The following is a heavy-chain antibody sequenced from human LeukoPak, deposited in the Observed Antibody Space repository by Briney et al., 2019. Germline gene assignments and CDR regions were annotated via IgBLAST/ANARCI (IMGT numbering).Heavy chain of an antibody. J-gene: IGHJ5*02. CDR2: ISGSGGST. V-gene: IGHV3-23*01. CDR1: GFTFNIYA. Sequence: QPGGSLRLSCAASGFTFNIYAMSWVRQAPGKGLEWVSDISGSGGSTYYADSVKGRFTISRDNSKNTLYLQMNSLRAEDTAVYYCAKEERIRPYNWFDPWGQGTLVTVSS. D-gene: IGHD1-1*01. CDR3: AKEERIRPYNWFDP.